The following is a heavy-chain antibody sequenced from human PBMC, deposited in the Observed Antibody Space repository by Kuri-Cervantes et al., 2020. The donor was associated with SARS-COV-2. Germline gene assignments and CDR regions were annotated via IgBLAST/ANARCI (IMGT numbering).Heavy chain of an antibody. J-gene: IGHJ2*01. CDR1: GFTFSSYE. V-gene: IGHV3-48*03. Sequence: GESLKISCAASGFTFSSYEMHWVRQAPGKGLEWVSYISSSGSAIYYADSVKGRFTISRDNAKNSLYLQMNSLRDEDTAVCYCARESRDAYNLGSFDLWGRGTLVTVSS. CDR2: ISSSGSAI. D-gene: IGHD5-24*01. CDR3: ARESRDAYNLGSFDL.